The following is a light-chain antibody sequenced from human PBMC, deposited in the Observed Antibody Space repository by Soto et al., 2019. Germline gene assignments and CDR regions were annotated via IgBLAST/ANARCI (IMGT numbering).Light chain of an antibody. J-gene: IGLJ3*02. CDR3: CSFAGSYTVWV. CDR2: DVS. Sequence: QSALTQPRSVSGSPGQSVTISCTGTSSDVGDYNYVSWYQQYPGKAPKLVIYDVSKRPSGVPDRFSGSKSGNTASLTISGLQAEDEADYYCCSFAGSYTVWVFGGGTKLTAL. V-gene: IGLV2-11*01. CDR1: SSDVGDYNY.